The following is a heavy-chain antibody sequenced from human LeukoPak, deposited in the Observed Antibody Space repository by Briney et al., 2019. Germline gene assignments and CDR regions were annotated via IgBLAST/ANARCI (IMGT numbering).Heavy chain of an antibody. D-gene: IGHD6-13*01. CDR3: AGGPLPAAGEYFQH. Sequence: GSSVKVSCKASGGTFSSYAISWVRQAPGQGLEWMGGIIPIFGTANYAQKFQGRVTITADKSTSTAYTELSSLRSEDTAVYYCAGGPLPAAGEYFQHWGRGTLVTVSS. J-gene: IGHJ1*01. CDR2: IIPIFGTA. V-gene: IGHV1-69*06. CDR1: GGTFSSYA.